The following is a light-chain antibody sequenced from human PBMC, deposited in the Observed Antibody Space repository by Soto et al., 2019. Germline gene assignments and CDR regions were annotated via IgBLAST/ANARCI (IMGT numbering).Light chain of an antibody. V-gene: IGKV1-6*01. CDR3: QQYKSYSWT. J-gene: IGKJ1*01. CDR1: QGIRND. Sequence: AIRITHSPSSLSASVVGRVSISWRASQGIRNDLAWYQQKAGKAPKLLIFASSNLQSGVPSRFSGSGSGTDFTLTISSLQPDDFATYYCQQYKSYSWTFGQGTKVDIK. CDR2: ASS.